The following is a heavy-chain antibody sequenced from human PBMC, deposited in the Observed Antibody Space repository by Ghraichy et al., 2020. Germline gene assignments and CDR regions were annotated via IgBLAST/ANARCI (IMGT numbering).Heavy chain of an antibody. CDR2: ISYDGSNK. CDR3: ARETIAVAGTGWFDP. J-gene: IGHJ5*02. V-gene: IGHV3-30-3*01. CDR1: GFTFSSYA. D-gene: IGHD6-19*01. Sequence: GGSLRLSCAASGFTFSSYAMHWVRQAPGKGLEWVAVISYDGSNKYYADSVKGRFTISRDNSKNTLYLQMNSLRAEDTAVYYCARETIAVAGTGWFDPWGQGTLVTVSS.